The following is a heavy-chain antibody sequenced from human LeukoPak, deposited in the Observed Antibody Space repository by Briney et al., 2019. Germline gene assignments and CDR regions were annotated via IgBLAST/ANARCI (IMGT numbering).Heavy chain of an antibody. CDR3: ARDPTCTNGVCYTGFYSGMDV. CDR2: ISSSSSYI. D-gene: IGHD2-8*01. J-gene: IGHJ6*02. V-gene: IGHV3-21*01. CDR1: GFTFSSYS. Sequence: PGGSLRLSCAASGFTFSSYSMNWVRQAPGKGLEWVSSISSSSSYIYYADSVKGRFTISRDNAKNSLYLQMNSLSAEDTAVYYCARDPTCTNGVCYTGFYSGMDVWGQGTTVTVSS.